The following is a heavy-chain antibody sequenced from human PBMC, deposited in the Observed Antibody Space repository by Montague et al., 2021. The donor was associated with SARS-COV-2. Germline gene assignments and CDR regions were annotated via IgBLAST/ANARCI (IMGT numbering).Heavy chain of an antibody. CDR1: GFTFTNYY. CDR2: ISGSGFGGPYI. Sequence: SLRLSCAASGFTFTNYYINWVRQPPGTGLEWVSSISGSGFGGPYIYYSDSVKGRFTTSRDNAKNPVYLQMKSLRAEDTALYYCAGESASSFGVVIFGMDGGGRGTTITVSS. CDR3: AGESASSFGVVIFGMDG. V-gene: IGHV3-21*01. D-gene: IGHD3-3*01. J-gene: IGHJ6*02.